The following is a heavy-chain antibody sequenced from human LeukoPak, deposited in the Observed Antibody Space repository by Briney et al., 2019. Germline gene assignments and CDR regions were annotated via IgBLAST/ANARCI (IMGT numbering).Heavy chain of an antibody. D-gene: IGHD2-2*01. CDR1: GFTFSSYA. Sequence: GGSLRLSCAASGFTFSSYAMSWVRQAPGKGLEWVSAISGSGGSTYYADSVKGRFTISRDNSKNTLYLQMNSLRAEDTAVYYCAKDRSWGYCSSTSCYAWDYWGQGTLVTVSS. J-gene: IGHJ4*02. CDR2: ISGSGGST. CDR3: AKDRSWGYCSSTSCYAWDY. V-gene: IGHV3-23*01.